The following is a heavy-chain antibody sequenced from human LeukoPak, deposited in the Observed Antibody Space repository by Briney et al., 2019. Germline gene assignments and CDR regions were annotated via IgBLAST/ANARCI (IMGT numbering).Heavy chain of an antibody. CDR1: GGSINNTNYY. J-gene: IGHJ4*02. V-gene: IGHV4-39*06. Sequence: SETLSLTCSVSGGSINNTNYYCGWSRQPPGKGLEWIGSIYYSGSTYYSPSVPSRVTIPVDTSKNQFALKLSAMTAADTAMYYCARLVRRQYYYDSGGYSYFDSWGQGTLVTVSS. CDR3: ARLVRRQYYYDSGGYSYFDS. D-gene: IGHD3-22*01. CDR2: IYYSGST.